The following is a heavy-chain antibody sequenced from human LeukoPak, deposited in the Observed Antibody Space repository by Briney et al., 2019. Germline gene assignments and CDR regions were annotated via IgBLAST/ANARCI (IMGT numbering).Heavy chain of an antibody. V-gene: IGHV3-74*01. Sequence: PGGPLRPSCAASGFTFSSYWMHWVRQAPGKELVWVSRINSDGSSTSYADSVKGRFTISRDNAKNTLYLQVNSLRAEDTAVYYCARVDIYNGNPLSLGCWGQGTLVTVSS. CDR1: GFTFSSYW. CDR3: ARVDIYNGNPLSLGC. CDR2: INSDGSST. J-gene: IGHJ4*02. D-gene: IGHD5-12*01.